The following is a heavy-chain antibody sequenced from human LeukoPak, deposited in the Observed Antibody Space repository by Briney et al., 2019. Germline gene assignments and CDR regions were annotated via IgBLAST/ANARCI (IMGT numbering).Heavy chain of an antibody. CDR1: GFIFRDYA. CDR3: SERGTGGLGGHMDS. V-gene: IGHV3-23*01. CDR2: ISGRTGAT. Sequence: GGSQRLSCVASGFIFRDYAMNWVRQAPGKGLEWVATISGRTGATYYGDSAKGPFTISRDNSENTLYLQMDSLRVEGTALYLCSERGTGGLGGHMDSWGQGIPVTVSS. D-gene: IGHD3-16*01. J-gene: IGHJ4*02.